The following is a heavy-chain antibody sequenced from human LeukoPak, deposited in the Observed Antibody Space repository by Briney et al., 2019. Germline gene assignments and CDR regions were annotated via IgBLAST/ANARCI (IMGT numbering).Heavy chain of an antibody. V-gene: IGHV3-7*01. CDR1: GFTFSSYW. CDR2: IKQDGSEK. J-gene: IGHJ4*02. D-gene: IGHD3-3*01. CDR3: AREGSDYDFWSGPLRVARFDY. Sequence: GGSLRLSCAASGFTFSSYWMSWVRQAPGKGLEWVANIKQDGSEKYYVDSVKGRFTISRDSAKNSLYLQMNSLRAEDTAVYYCAREGSDYDFWSGPLRVARFDYWGQGTLVTVSS.